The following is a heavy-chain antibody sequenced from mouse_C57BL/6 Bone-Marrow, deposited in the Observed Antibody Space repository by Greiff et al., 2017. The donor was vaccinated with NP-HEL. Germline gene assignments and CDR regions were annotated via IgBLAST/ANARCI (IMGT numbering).Heavy chain of an antibody. J-gene: IGHJ2*01. CDR2: INPNNGGT. V-gene: IGHV1-22*01. CDR3: ARWGFLLLRYFDY. D-gene: IGHD1-1*01. Sequence: VQLQQSGPELVKPGASVKMSCKASGYTFTDYNMHWVKQSHGKSLEWIGYINPNNGGTSYNQKFKGKATLTVNKSSSTAYMELRSLTSEDSAVYYCARWGFLLLRYFDYWGQGTTLTVSS. CDR1: GYTFTDYN.